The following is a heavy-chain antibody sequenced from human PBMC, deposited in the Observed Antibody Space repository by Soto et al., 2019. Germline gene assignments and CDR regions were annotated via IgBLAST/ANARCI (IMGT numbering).Heavy chain of an antibody. Sequence: QLLESGGGLVQPGGSLRLSCAASGFTFSSYAMTWVRQAPGKGLEWVATISSGGGSTYYADSVKGRFTISRDNSKNTRYRQTNRLGAGDTAVYYCVKGGTLIVVPVGGYWGQGTLVTVSS. J-gene: IGHJ4*02. V-gene: IGHV3-23*01. D-gene: IGHD1-1*01. CDR1: GFTFSSYA. CDR3: VKGGTLIVVPVGGY. CDR2: ISSGGGST.